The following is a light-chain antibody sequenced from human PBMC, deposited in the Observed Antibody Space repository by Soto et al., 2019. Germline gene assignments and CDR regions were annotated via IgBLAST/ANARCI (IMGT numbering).Light chain of an antibody. CDR2: EVS. Sequence: QSVLTQPPSASGSPGQSVTISCTGTSSDVGDSYVSWYQQHLGKAPKLIIYEVSQRPSGVPDRFSGSKSGNMASLTVSGLQTEDEADYYCSAYAGSNDFVFGSGTKVTVL. CDR1: SSDVGDSY. V-gene: IGLV2-8*01. CDR3: SAYAGSNDFV. J-gene: IGLJ1*01.